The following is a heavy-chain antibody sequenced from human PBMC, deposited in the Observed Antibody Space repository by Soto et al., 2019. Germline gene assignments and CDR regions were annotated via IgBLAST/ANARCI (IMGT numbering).Heavy chain of an antibody. Sequence: SLRLSCAASGFMFSNYAMGWVRQAPGKGLEWVSGISAGGATTYQPDSLKGRFTISRDNSKNTLDLQMNSLRVEDAAVYYCVKDEYSNYPPGMDVWGQGTTVTVSS. V-gene: IGHV3-23*01. CDR2: ISAGGATT. J-gene: IGHJ6*02. D-gene: IGHD6-6*01. CDR3: VKDEYSNYPPGMDV. CDR1: GFMFSNYA.